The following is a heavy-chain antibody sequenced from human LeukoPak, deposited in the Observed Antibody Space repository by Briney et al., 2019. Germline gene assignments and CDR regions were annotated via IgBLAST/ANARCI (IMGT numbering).Heavy chain of an antibody. J-gene: IGHJ4*02. V-gene: IGHV3-43*02. Sequence: WESLRLSCVVSGINFADYAMHWVRQPPGKGLEWVSLISADGGSTFSADSVKGRFSISRDNSKNSLYLQMNSLRSEDTAMYYCAKESGKFDYWGQGTLVAVSS. CDR2: ISADGGST. CDR1: GINFADYA. CDR3: AKESGKFDY.